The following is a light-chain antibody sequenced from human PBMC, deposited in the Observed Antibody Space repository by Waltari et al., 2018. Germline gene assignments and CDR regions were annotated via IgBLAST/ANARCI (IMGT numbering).Light chain of an antibody. J-gene: IGKJ2*01. Sequence: EIVMTQSPATLSVSPGERATLSCRASQSVSSNLAWYQQKPGQAPRLRRERERGSATGIPGSFSGSGSGTEFTLTISSLQSEDFAVYYCQQYNNWPYTFGQGTKLEIK. CDR3: QQYNNWPYT. V-gene: IGKV3-15*01. CDR2: RER. CDR1: QSVSSN.